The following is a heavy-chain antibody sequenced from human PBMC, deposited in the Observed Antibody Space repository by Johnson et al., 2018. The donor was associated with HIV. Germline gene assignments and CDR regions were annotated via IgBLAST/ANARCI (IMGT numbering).Heavy chain of an antibody. Sequence: QMQLVESGGGVVQPGRSLRLSCAASGFTFSSYGMHWVRQAPGKGLEWVAVISSDGSNKYYVDSVKGRFTISRDNSKNTLYLQMNSLRAEDTAVYYCAKDLATANLYDAFDIWGQGTMVTVSS. CDR2: ISSDGSNK. J-gene: IGHJ3*02. CDR3: AKDLATANLYDAFDI. D-gene: IGHD5-12*01. CDR1: GFTFSSYG. V-gene: IGHV3-30*18.